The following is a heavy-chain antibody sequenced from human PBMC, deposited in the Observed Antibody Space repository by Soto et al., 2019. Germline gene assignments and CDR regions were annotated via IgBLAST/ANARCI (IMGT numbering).Heavy chain of an antibody. J-gene: IGHJ4*02. V-gene: IGHV5-51*01. CDR1: GYSFSRHW. Sequence: GESLKISCNVSGYSFSRHWIGWVRQMPGKGLEWMGIIYPDDAETRYSPSFEGQVTISVDKSISTAYLQWSSLQASDTAMYYCSRHSDFWNSYDPNYFQYWGQGTLVTVSS. D-gene: IGHD3-3*01. CDR3: SRHSDFWNSYDPNYFQY. CDR2: IYPDDAET.